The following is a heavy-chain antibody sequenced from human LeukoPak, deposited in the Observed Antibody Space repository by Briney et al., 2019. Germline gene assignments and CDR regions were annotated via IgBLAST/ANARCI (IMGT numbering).Heavy chain of an antibody. Sequence: GGSLRLSCAASGFTFSSYGMHWVRQAPGKGLEWVANIKQDGSEKYYVDSVKGRFTISRDNAKNSLYLQMNSLRAEDTAVYYCARSHSRYSGWKKSFDYWGQGTLVTVSS. CDR1: GFTFSSYG. CDR2: IKQDGSEK. J-gene: IGHJ4*02. CDR3: ARSHSRYSGWKKSFDY. V-gene: IGHV3-7*01. D-gene: IGHD1-26*01.